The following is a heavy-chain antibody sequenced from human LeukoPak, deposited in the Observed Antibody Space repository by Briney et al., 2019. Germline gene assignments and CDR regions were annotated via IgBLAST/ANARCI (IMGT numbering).Heavy chain of an antibody. Sequence: ASVKVSCKASGGTFSSYAISWVRQAPGQGLEWMGRIIPILGIANYAQKFQGRVTITADKSTSTAYMELSSLRSEDTAVYYCARDRLLWFGEGHAFDIWGQGTMVTVSS. CDR1: GGTFSSYA. V-gene: IGHV1-69*04. CDR2: IIPILGIA. CDR3: ARDRLLWFGEGHAFDI. J-gene: IGHJ3*02. D-gene: IGHD3-10*01.